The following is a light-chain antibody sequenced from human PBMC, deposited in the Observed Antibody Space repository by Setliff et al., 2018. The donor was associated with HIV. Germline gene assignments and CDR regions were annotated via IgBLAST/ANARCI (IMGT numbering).Light chain of an antibody. CDR1: SSDVGGYKY. V-gene: IGLV2-11*01. Sequence: QSALAQPRSVSGSPGQSITIYCTGTSSDVGGYKYVSWYPQYPGKAPKLMIYDVNKRPSGVPDRCPGSKSGNSASLTISGLQAEDEADYYCCSYAGSYNLYVFGSGTKVTVL. CDR3: CSYAGSYNLYV. CDR2: DVN. J-gene: IGLJ1*01.